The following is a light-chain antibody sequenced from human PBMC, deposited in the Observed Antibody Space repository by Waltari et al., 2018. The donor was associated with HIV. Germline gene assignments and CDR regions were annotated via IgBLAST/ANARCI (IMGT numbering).Light chain of an antibody. CDR2: DSS. CDR1: QSIGNN. J-gene: IGKJ1*01. V-gene: IGKV3-15*01. Sequence: EVVLTLSPGTVSVSPGERATLSCRTSQSIGNNLVWYQMKPGQAPRLVIYDSSTRATGIPVRFSGSGSGTEFTLTISSLQSEDFAVYFCQQYNNWPRTFGQGTKVEI. CDR3: QQYNNWPRT.